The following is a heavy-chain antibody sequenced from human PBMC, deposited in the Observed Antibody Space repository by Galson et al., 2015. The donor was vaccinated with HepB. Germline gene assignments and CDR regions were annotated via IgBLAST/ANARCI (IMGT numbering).Heavy chain of an antibody. V-gene: IGHV3-23*01. CDR3: ANALTYFLGSADN. CDR2: IRGSGGRT. J-gene: IGHJ4*02. CDR1: GFTFSNYA. Sequence: SLRLSCAASGFTFSNYAMHWVRQAPGKGLEWVSGIRGSGGRTSYADSVKGRFTISRDNSKNTLYLQMNSLRADDTAVYYCANALTYFLGSADNWGQGTLVIVSS. D-gene: IGHD3-10*01.